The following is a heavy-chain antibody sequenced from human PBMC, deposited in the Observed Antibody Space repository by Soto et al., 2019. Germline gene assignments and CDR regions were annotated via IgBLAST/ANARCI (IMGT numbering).Heavy chain of an antibody. J-gene: IGHJ5*02. Sequence: PGGSLRLSCAASGFSFSNYEMNWVRQAPGKGLEWVAYISSGGSTVHYADSVRGRFTVSRDNSKNTLYLQMNSLRAEDTAVYYCAKDRKQWLVRGLGWFDPWGQGTLVTVSS. CDR1: GFSFSNYE. V-gene: IGHV3-48*03. CDR3: AKDRKQWLVRGLGWFDP. D-gene: IGHD6-19*01. CDR2: ISSGGSTV.